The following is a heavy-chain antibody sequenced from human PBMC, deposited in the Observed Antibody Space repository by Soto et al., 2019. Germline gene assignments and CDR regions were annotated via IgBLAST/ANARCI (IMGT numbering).Heavy chain of an antibody. J-gene: IGHJ3*01. CDR2: IYSSGST. Sequence: QVQLQESGPGLVKPSETLSLTATVAGASISNTGFYWSWIRQPPGKGLEWIGYIYSSGSTTYNSSLKSRVTIFLDTSKNQVSLNLTSVTAADTAMYYCARTTGSRSLDVWGHGTMVSVSS. CDR3: ARTTGSRSLDV. V-gene: IGHV4-61*08. D-gene: IGHD3-9*01. CDR1: GASISNTGFY.